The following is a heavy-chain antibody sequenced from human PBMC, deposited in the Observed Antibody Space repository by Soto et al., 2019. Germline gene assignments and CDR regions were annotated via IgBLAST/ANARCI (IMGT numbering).Heavy chain of an antibody. J-gene: IGHJ5*02. CDR3: VRQHVPTTLENWFDT. V-gene: IGHV1-18*01. CDR2: ISTYSVDT. CDR1: GYTFFTYD. D-gene: IGHD3-9*01. Sequence: QVHLVQSGVEVKTPGASVKVSCQASGYTFFTYDISWVRQAPGQGLEWMGWISTYSVDTKYAQKFQGRVTMTTDTPTTTAYLELRSLRSDDTAVYYCVRQHVPTTLENWFDTGGQGTLVTVSS.